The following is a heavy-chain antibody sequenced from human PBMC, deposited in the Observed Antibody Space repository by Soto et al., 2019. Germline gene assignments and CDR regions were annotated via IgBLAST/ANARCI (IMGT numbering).Heavy chain of an antibody. CDR2: IYYSGRT. CDR3: ARRVVVVAAADAFDI. CDR1: GGSISSGGYY. Sequence: QVQLKESGPGLVKPSQTLSLICTVSGGSISSGGYYWSWIRQHPGKGLQWFGYIYYSGRTYYNPSLKSRVIISVATSKNQFSLKLSSVTAADTAVYYCARRVVVVAAADAFDIWGQGTMVTVSS. D-gene: IGHD2-15*01. J-gene: IGHJ3*02. V-gene: IGHV4-31*03.